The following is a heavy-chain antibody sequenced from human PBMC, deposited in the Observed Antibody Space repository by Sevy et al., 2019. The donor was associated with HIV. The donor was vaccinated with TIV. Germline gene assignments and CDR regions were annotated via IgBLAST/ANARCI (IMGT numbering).Heavy chain of an antibody. CDR1: XFXXXXXX. V-gene: IGHV3-23*01. D-gene: IGHD2-2*03. J-gene: IGHJ1*01. CDR3: AKTPFMDXXXXYXXXXXXX. Sequence: GGSLRLSXAAXXFXXXXXXMTWVRXAPGXGLEXVSGISFGXXKTYYAESVKGRFSISRDPSKNTLYLQMNNVRVEDXXXYFCAKTPFMDXXXXYXXXXXXXWGXXTLVTVSS. CDR2: ISFGXXKT.